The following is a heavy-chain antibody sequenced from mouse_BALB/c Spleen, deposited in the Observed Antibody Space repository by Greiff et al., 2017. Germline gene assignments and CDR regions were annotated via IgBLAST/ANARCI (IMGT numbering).Heavy chain of an antibody. D-gene: IGHD1-1*01. Sequence: VQLQQSAAELARPGASVKMSCKASGYTFTSYTMHWVKQRPGQGLEWIGYINPSSGYTEYNQKFKDKTTLTADKSSSTAYMQLSSLTSEDSAVYYCAREIITTVVAPRWGQGTTLTVSS. CDR1: GYTFTSYT. V-gene: IGHV1-4*02. CDR2: INPSSGYT. CDR3: AREIITTVVAPR. J-gene: IGHJ2*01.